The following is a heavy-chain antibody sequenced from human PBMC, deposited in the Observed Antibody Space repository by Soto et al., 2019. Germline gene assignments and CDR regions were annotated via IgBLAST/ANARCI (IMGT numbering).Heavy chain of an antibody. CDR2: MNPSTGHT. V-gene: IGHV1-8*01. D-gene: IGHD3-10*01. Sequence: QVQLVQSGTEVKRPGASVRVSCNPSGYTFTTYDINWVRQSAGQGLEYMGWMNPSTGHTGYAQKFQGRVTMTRNIDTSTAYMELSSLRSEDTAVYYCVRWTGRGDPSGAMDVWGQGTTVNVSS. J-gene: IGHJ6*02. CDR1: GYTFTTYD. CDR3: VRWTGRGDPSGAMDV.